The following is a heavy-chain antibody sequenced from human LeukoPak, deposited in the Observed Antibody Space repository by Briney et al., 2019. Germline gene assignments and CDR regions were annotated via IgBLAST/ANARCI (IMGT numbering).Heavy chain of an antibody. CDR2: VHYSGST. D-gene: IGHD4-11*01. Sequence: SETLSLTRTVSGGSISSRTYYWGWIRQPPGKGLEWIGSVHYSGSTYYNPSLKSRVTISLDTSENQFSLNLSSVTAADTAVYYCARRPSSMTTVTTFDYWGQGTLVTVSS. CDR1: GGSISSRTYY. V-gene: IGHV4-39*01. CDR3: ARRPSSMTTVTTFDY. J-gene: IGHJ4*02.